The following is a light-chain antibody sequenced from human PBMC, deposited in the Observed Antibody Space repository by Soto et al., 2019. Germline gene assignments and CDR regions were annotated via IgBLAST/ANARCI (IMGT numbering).Light chain of an antibody. CDR3: HQYNNGWP. CDR2: GAS. J-gene: IGKJ1*01. CDR1: RYVSSN. Sequence: EIVMTQSPATLSVSPGERATLSCRARRYVSSNLAWYQQRPGQAPRLLIYGASTRATGIPARFSGSGSGTEFTLTISSLQSEDLGVYYCHQYNNGWPFGQGTKVDI. V-gene: IGKV3-15*01.